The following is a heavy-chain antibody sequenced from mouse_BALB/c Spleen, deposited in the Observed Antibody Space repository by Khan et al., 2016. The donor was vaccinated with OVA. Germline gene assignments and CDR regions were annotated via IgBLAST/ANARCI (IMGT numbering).Heavy chain of an antibody. CDR3: ATSYFYGYYFDY. J-gene: IGHJ2*01. Sequence: EVHLVESGGGLVQPGGSRELSCAASGFTFNSYGIHWVRQAPEKGLEWVAYISGDSNTIYYADTVKGRFTISRDNPKNTLFLQMTSLMSEDTAMYYCATSYFYGYYFDYWGPGTTLTVS. V-gene: IGHV5-17*02. CDR2: ISGDSNTI. CDR1: GFTFNSYG. D-gene: IGHD1-1*01.